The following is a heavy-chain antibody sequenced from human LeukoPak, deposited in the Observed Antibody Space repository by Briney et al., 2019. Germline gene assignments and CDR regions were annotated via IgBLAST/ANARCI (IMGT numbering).Heavy chain of an antibody. CDR2: INHSGST. CDR3: ARGRLYYGSGSYYDY. V-gene: IGHV4-34*01. Sequence: SETLSLTCTVSGGSISSYYWSWIRQPPGKGLEWIGEINHSGSTNYNPSLKSRVTISVDTSKNQFSLKLSSVTAADTAVYYCARGRLYYGSGSYYDYWGQGTLVTVSS. J-gene: IGHJ4*02. D-gene: IGHD3-10*01. CDR1: GGSISSYY.